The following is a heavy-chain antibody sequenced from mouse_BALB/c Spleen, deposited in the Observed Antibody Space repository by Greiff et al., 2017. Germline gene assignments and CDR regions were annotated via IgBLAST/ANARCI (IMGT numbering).Heavy chain of an antibody. CDR3: ARSDGYAAWFAY. D-gene: IGHD2-3*01. CDR1: GFNIKDTY. CDR2: IDPANGTT. J-gene: IGHJ3*01. V-gene: IGHV14-3*02. Sequence: EVQLQQSGAELVKPGASVKLSCTASGFNIKDTYMHWVKQRPEQGLEWIGRIDPANGTTKYDPKFQGKATITADTSSNTAYLQLSSLTSEDTAVYYCARSDGYAAWFAYGGQGTLVTVSA.